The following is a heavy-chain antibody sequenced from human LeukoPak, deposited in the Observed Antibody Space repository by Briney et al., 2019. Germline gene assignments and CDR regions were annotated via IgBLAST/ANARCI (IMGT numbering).Heavy chain of an antibody. CDR2: INPSGDPT. D-gene: IGHD3-22*01. J-gene: IGHJ6*03. CDR3: ARSSGYYSSLFYTHV. CDR1: GYTFTSYY. V-gene: IGHV1-46*01. Sequence: GASVKVSCKASGYTFTSYYMHWVRQAPGQGLEWVGIINPSGDPTTYAQKFQGRVTMTSDMSTSTVYMELSSLRSEDTAVYYCARSSGYYSSLFYTHVWGKGTTVTVSS.